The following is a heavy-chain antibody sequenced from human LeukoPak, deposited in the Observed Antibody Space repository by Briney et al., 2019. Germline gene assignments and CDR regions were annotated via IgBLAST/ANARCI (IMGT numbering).Heavy chain of an antibody. J-gene: IGHJ3*02. D-gene: IGHD2-2*01. CDR1: GGSISSGGYY. CDR2: IYYSGST. Sequence: SETLSLTCTVSGGSISSGGYYWRWIRQHPGKGLEWIGYIYYSGSTYYNPSLKSRVTISVDTSKNQFALKLSSVTAADTAVYYCARGGGYCSSTSCYGASDIGSQATMVT. V-gene: IGHV4-31*03. CDR3: ARGGGYCSSTSCYGASDI.